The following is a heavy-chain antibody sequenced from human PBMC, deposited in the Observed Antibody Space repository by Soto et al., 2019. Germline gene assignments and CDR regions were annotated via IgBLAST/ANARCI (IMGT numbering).Heavy chain of an antibody. CDR1: GGSISSDGDYYR. CDR2: IYDSGSP. J-gene: IGHJ4*02. CDR3: ARVRENYFDS. Sequence: QMQLQESGPGLVSPSQTLSLTCTVSGGSISSDGDYYRWSWIRQHPGEGLEWIGYIYDSGSPYYHPSLESRVTVSVDTSKNQFSLKLSSLTAADTAVYYCARVRENYFDSWGQGILVTVSS. V-gene: IGHV4-31*03.